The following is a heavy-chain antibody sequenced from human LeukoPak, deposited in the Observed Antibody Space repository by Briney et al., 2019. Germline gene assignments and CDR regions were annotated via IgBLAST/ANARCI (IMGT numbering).Heavy chain of an antibody. CDR3: SRYQVQHFGSGSCYVIDN. J-gene: IGHJ4*02. V-gene: IGHV3-30*04. Sequence: PGGSLRLSCAASGYTFDIYAMHWVRQAPGKGLEWVAVMSYDGSNKYYADSVKGRFTISRDNSRNTLHLQMSSLRVADTAIYYTSRYQVQHFGSGSCYVIDNWGPGTLVAVSS. D-gene: IGHD2-15*01. CDR2: MSYDGSNK. CDR1: GYTFDIYA.